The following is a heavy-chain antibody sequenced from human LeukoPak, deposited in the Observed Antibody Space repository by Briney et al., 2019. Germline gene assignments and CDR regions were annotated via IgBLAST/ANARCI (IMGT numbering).Heavy chain of an antibody. CDR3: AKYNGDGKDAFDI. D-gene: IGHD4-17*01. V-gene: IGHV4-59*08. CDR2: IYYSGST. CDR1: DGSISSSY. J-gene: IGHJ3*02. Sequence: SETLSLTCAVSDGSISSSYWSWIRQPPGKGLEWIGYIYYSGSTNYNPSLKSRVTISVDTSKTQFSLKLTSVTAADTAVYYCAKYNGDGKDAFDIWGQGTMVTVSS.